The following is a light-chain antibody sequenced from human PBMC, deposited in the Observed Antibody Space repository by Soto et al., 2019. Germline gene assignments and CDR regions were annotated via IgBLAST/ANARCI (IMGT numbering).Light chain of an antibody. CDR1: QGIGNA. CDR2: GAS. V-gene: IGKV1-6*01. Sequence: TQVTQATSSLPASLRDSVTISCRASQGIGNALGWYQQKPGKPPKVLIYGASNLKSGVPPRFSGSGSGTDFTLAISSLQPEDSATYYCQQDNSYPGTFGQGTKVDIK. J-gene: IGKJ1*01. CDR3: QQDNSYPGT.